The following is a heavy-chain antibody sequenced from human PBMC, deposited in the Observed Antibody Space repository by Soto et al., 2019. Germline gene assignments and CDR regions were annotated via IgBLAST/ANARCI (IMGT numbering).Heavy chain of an antibody. CDR2: ISAYNGNT. D-gene: IGHD3-22*01. Sequence: GASVKVSCKASGYTFTSYGISWVRQAPGQGLEWMGWISAYNGNTNYAQKLQGRVTMTTDTSTSTAYMELRSLRSDDTAVYYCASYLFHDSSAGDAFDVSGQATMVTVSS. J-gene: IGHJ3*01. V-gene: IGHV1-18*01. CDR1: GYTFTSYG. CDR3: ASYLFHDSSAGDAFDV.